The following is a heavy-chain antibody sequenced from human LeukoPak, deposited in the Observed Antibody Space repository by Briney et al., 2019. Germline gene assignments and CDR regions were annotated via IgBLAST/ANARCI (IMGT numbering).Heavy chain of an antibody. CDR1: GFTFSSYA. D-gene: IGHD2-2*01. CDR3: ARDHGEEYQLLSFPYYYYYMDV. Sequence: GGSLRLSCAASGFTFSSYAMHWVRQAPGKGLEWVAVISYDGSNKYYADSVKGRFTISRDNSKNTLYLQMNSLRAEDTAVYYCARDHGEEYQLLSFPYYYYYMDVWGKGTTVTVSS. CDR2: ISYDGSNK. J-gene: IGHJ6*03. V-gene: IGHV3-30-3*01.